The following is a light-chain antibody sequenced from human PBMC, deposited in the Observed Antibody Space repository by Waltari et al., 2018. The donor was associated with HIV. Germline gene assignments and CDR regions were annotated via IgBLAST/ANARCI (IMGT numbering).Light chain of an antibody. V-gene: IGKV3-15*01. CDR2: GAS. CDR1: QTVSTK. J-gene: IGKJ2*01. CDR3: QQYNNWPPNT. Sequence: VMTQSPATLSGSPGERVTLSGRASQTVSTKLAWYQQKPGQAPRILIYGASTSAHGLPARFSGSGSGTEFTLTISNLQSEDSAVYYCQQYNNWPPNTFGQGTKLEIK.